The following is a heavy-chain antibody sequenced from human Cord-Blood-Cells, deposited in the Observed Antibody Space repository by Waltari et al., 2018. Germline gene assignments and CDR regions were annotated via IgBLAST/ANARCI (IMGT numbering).Heavy chain of an antibody. J-gene: IGHJ4*02. CDR2: ISYDGSNK. CDR1: GFTFSSYA. CDR3: ARDGRGCDY. Sequence: QVQLVESGGGVVQPGRSLRLSCAASGFTFSSYAMHWVRQAPGKGLEWVAVISYDGSNKYYADSVKCRFTISRDNSKNTLYLQMNSLRAEDTAVYYCARDGRGCDYWGQGTLVTVSS. V-gene: IGHV3-30-3*01. D-gene: IGHD1-1*01.